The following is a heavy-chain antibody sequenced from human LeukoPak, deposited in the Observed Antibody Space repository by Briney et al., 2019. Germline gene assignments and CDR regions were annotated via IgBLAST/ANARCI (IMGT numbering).Heavy chain of an antibody. D-gene: IGHD3-22*01. V-gene: IGHV1-2*02. Sequence: ASVKVSCKASGYTFTGYYMHWVRQAPGQGLEWMGWINPNSGGTNYAQKFQGRVTMTRDTSISTAYMELSRPRSDDTAVYYCASSAKYYYDSSGYYLGYWGQGTLVTVSS. J-gene: IGHJ4*02. CDR1: GYTFTGYY. CDR3: ASSAKYYYDSSGYYLGY. CDR2: INPNSGGT.